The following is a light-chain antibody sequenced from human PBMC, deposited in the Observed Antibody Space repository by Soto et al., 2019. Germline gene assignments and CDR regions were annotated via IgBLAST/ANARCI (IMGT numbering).Light chain of an antibody. CDR2: KAS. Sequence: DIQMTQSPSTLSASVGDRVTITCRASQSISSWLAWYQQKPGKAPKLLIYKASSLEGEVPSRFSGSGSETEFTLTINSLRPDDSATYYCQQYHTYWWTFGQGTKVDIK. CDR1: QSISSW. CDR3: QQYHTYWWT. J-gene: IGKJ1*01. V-gene: IGKV1-5*03.